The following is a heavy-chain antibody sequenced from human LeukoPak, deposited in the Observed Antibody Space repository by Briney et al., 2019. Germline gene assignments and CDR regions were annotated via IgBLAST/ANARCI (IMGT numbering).Heavy chain of an antibody. J-gene: IGHJ5*02. CDR3: ARARGGSSGVWFDP. D-gene: IGHD6-6*01. CDR1: GGSVSSGSYS. V-gene: IGHV4-39*07. Sequence: PSETLSLTCTVSGGSVSSGSYSWNWIRQPPGKGLEWIGEINHSGSTNYNPSLKSRVTISVDTSKNQFSLKLSSVTAADTAVYYCARARGGSSGVWFDPWGQGTLVTVSS. CDR2: INHSGST.